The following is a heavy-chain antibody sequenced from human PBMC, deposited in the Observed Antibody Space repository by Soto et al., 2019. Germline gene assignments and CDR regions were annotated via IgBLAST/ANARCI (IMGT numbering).Heavy chain of an antibody. CDR3: AREGCSGGSCYFLYGMDV. CDR2: TYYRSKWYN. CDR1: RDSVSSNSAA. D-gene: IGHD2-15*01. V-gene: IGHV6-1*01. Sequence: SQTLSLTCAISRDSVSSNSAAWNWIRQSPSRGLEWLGRTYYRSKWYNDYAVSVKSRITINPDTSKNQFSLQLNSVTPEDTAVYYCAREGCSGGSCYFLYGMDVWGQGTTVTVSS. J-gene: IGHJ6*02.